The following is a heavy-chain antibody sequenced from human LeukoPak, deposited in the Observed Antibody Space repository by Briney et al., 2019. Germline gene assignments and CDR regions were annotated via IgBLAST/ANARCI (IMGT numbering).Heavy chain of an antibody. J-gene: IGHJ4*02. CDR3: ARLGIYPFRTTGPLDY. CDR2: INPNSGGT. D-gene: IGHD1/OR15-1a*01. V-gene: IGHV1-2*02. CDR1: GYTFTSYG. Sequence: ASVKVSCKASGYTFTSYGISWVRQAPGQGLEWMGWINPNSGGTNYAQKFQGRVTMTRDTSISTAYMELSRLRSDDTAVYYCARLGIYPFRTTGPLDYWGQGTLVTVSS.